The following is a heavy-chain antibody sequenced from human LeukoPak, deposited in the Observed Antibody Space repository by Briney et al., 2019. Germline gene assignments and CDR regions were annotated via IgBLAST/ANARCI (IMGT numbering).Heavy chain of an antibody. CDR2: FDPEDGET. J-gene: IGHJ4*02. CDR1: GYTLTELS. D-gene: IGHD6-13*01. V-gene: IGHV1-24*01. Sequence: ASVKVSCKVSGYTLTELSMHWVRQAPGKGLEWMGGFDPEDGETIYAQKFQGRVTMTEDTSTDTAYMELSSLRSEDTAVYYCATAGGRSSSWLFDYWGREPWSPSPQ. CDR3: ATAGGRSSSWLFDY.